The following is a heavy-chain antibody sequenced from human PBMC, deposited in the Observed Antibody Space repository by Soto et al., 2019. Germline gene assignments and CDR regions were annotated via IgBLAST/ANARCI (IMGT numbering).Heavy chain of an antibody. CDR1: XXTXSXYG. CDR3: VRAAGYSGNDYVYYYGMDV. J-gene: IGHJ6*02. CDR2: VWYDGGNK. V-gene: IGHV3-33*01. Sequence: QVQLVESGGGVVQPGRSLRLSCAASXXTXSXYGMHWVRQAXGKGLEWVALVWYDGGNKYYADSVKGRFTISRDNSKNTLYLQMNSLRDEDTAVYYCVRAAGYSGNDYVYYYGMDVWGQGTTVTVSS. D-gene: IGHD5-12*01.